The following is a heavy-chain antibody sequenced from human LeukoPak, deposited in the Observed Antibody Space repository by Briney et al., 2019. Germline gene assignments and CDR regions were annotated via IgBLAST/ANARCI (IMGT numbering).Heavy chain of an antibody. V-gene: IGHV4-34*01. CDR3: ARDAGTLDYGDSYPFDY. D-gene: IGHD4-17*01. J-gene: IGHJ4*02. Sequence: SETLSLTCAVYGGSFSGYYWSWIRQPPGKGLEWIGEINHSGSTNYNPSLKSRVTISVDTSKNQFSLKLSSVTAADTAVYYCARDAGTLDYGDSYPFDYWGQGTLVTVSS. CDR2: INHSGST. CDR1: GGSFSGYY.